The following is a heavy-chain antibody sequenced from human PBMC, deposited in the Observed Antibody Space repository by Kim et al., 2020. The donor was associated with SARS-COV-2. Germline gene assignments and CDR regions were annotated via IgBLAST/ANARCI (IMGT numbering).Heavy chain of an antibody. CDR1: GFTFSSYG. CDR2: ISYDGSNK. V-gene: IGHV3-30*18. J-gene: IGHJ6*02. CDR3: AKEFHGYSYGWQYYYYGMDV. D-gene: IGHD5-18*01. Sequence: GGSLRLSCAASGFTFSSYGMHWVRQAPGKGLEWVAVISYDGSNKYYADSVKGRFTISRYNSKNTLYLQMNSLRAEDTAVYYCAKEFHGYSYGWQYYYYGMDVGGQGTTLTVSS.